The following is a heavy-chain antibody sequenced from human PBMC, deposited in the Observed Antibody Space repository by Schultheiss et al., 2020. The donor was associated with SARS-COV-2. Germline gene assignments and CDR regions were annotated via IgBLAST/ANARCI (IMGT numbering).Heavy chain of an antibody. Sequence: ASVKVSCKASGYTFTSYYMHWVRQAPGQGLEWMGIINPSGGSTSYAQKFQGRVTMTRDTSTSTVYMELSSLRSEDTAVYYCARDGIPDTAMVNDGMDVWGQGTTVTVSS. CDR1: GYTFTSYY. CDR2: INPSGGST. J-gene: IGHJ6*02. CDR3: ARDGIPDTAMVNDGMDV. D-gene: IGHD5-18*01. V-gene: IGHV1-46*01.